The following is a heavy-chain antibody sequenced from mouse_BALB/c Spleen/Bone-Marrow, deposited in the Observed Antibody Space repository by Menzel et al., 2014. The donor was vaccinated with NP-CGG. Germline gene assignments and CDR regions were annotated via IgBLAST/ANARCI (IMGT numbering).Heavy chain of an antibody. Sequence: VKLMESGAELVRPGTSLKVSCQASGYVLTDFLLEWVKQRPGQGLEWVGVINPGSGGTNYNEKFKDKATLTADRSSSTAYMQLSSLTSDDSAVYFCARSRDYYDNNSFAYWGQGTLVTVSA. CDR1: GYVLTDFL. CDR2: INPGSGGT. CDR3: ARSRDYYDNNSFAY. V-gene: IGHV1-54*03. J-gene: IGHJ3*01. D-gene: IGHD1-1*01.